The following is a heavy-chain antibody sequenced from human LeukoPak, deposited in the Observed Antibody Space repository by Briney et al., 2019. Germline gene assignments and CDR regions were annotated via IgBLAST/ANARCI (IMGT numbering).Heavy chain of an antibody. Sequence: PSGTLSLTCTVSGDFIYNNYYYWGWIRQTPGKGLEWIASIHYSGTTHYPPSLKSRLTMSVDPAKNPFSLQLSSVTAADTAVYYCASHGGYYGILTGHTCAGFAFWGQGALVTVSS. D-gene: IGHD3-9*01. CDR2: IHYSGTT. V-gene: IGHV4-39*01. J-gene: IGHJ4*02. CDR3: ASHGGYYGILTGHTCAGFAF. CDR1: GDFIYNNYYY.